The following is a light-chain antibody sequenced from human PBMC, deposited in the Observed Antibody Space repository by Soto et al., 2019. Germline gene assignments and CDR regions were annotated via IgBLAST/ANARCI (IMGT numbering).Light chain of an antibody. CDR1: TSNTGSNS. V-gene: IGLV1-47*01. CDR2: RNN. CDR3: ATWDYSLNGVYG. J-gene: IGLJ1*01. Sequence: QSVLTQPPSASGTPGQGVTISCSGSTSNTGSNSVYWYQQLPGTAPKLLLYRNNQRPSGVPDRFSGSKSGTSASLAISGRRSDDEADYFCATWDYSLNGVYGFGTGTKLTVL.